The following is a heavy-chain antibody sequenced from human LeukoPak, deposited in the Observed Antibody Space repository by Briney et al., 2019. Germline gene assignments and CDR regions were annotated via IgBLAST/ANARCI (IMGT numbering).Heavy chain of an antibody. CDR3: AKHGRFTGGNSEIDY. CDR2: ISGSGSTT. J-gene: IGHJ4*02. D-gene: IGHD4-23*01. CDR1: GFTFSNHA. V-gene: IGHV3-23*01. Sequence: GGSLRLSCAASGFTFSNHAMTWVRQAPGEGLEWVSDISGSGSTTYCADSVKGRFTISRDNSKNTLYLQVDSLRAEDTALYYCAKHGRFTGGNSEIDYWGRGILVTVS.